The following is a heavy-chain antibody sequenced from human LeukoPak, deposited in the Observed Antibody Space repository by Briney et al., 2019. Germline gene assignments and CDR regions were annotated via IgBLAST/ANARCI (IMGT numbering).Heavy chain of an antibody. CDR3: ARGSVIYGDYQYYYYGMDV. Sequence: PSETLSLTCAVSGGSISSSNWWTWVRQPPGKGLEWIGEIYHSGNSNYNPSLKSRVTILVDKSKNQFSLRLSSVTAADTAVYYCARGSVIYGDYQYYYYGMDVWGQGTTVTVSS. CDR1: GGSISSSNW. V-gene: IGHV4-4*02. J-gene: IGHJ6*02. D-gene: IGHD4-17*01. CDR2: IYHSGNS.